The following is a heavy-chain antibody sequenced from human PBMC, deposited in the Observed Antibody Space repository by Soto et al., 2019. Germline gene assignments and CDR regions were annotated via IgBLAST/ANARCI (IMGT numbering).Heavy chain of an antibody. D-gene: IGHD5-18*01. V-gene: IGHV4-59*01. Sequence: SETLSVTCTLAGGSIGSYYWSWIRQPPGKGLEWIGYIYYSGSTNYNPSLKSRVTISVDTSKNQFSLKLSSVTAADTAVYYCAREGEEYSYGQIDYWGQGTLVTVS. CDR1: GGSIGSYY. CDR2: IYYSGST. CDR3: AREGEEYSYGQIDY. J-gene: IGHJ4*02.